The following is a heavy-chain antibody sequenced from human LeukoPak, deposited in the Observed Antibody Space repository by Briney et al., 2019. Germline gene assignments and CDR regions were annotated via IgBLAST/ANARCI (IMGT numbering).Heavy chain of an antibody. J-gene: IGHJ4*02. D-gene: IGHD3-9*01. V-gene: IGHV4-34*01. CDR1: GGSFSGYY. CDR2: INHSGST. Sequence: SETLSLTCAVYGGSFSGYYWSWIRQPPGKGLEWIGEINHSGSTNYNPSLKSRVTISVDTSKNQFSLKLSSVTAADTAVYYCARDDYDILTGHPGGDYRGQGTLVTVSS. CDR3: ARDDYDILTGHPGGDY.